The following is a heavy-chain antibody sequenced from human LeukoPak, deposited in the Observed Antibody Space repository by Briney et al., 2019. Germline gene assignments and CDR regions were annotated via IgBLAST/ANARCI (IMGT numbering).Heavy chain of an antibody. CDR3: ARGEYYYMDV. V-gene: IGHV3-48*03. Sequence: PGGSLRLSCAASGFTFSRYEMNWVRQAPGKGLEWVSYISGSGTTIYYADSVKGRFTMSRDNAKNSVYLQMGSLRAEDTAVYFCARGEYYYMDVWGKGTTVTVSS. CDR1: GFTFSRYE. J-gene: IGHJ6*03. CDR2: ISGSGTTI.